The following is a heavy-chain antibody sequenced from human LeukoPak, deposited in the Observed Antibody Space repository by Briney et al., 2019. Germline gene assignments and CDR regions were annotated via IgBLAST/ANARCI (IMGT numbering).Heavy chain of an antibody. CDR1: GYTFTGYY. D-gene: IGHD3-10*01. Sequence: ASVKVSCKASGYTFTGYYMHWVRQAPGQGLEWMGWINPNSGGTNYAQKFQGRVTMTRDTSISTAYMELSRLRSDDTAVYYCARYTTVRYTPSGKGTFDYWGQGTLVTVSS. CDR2: INPNSGGT. V-gene: IGHV1-2*02. J-gene: IGHJ4*02. CDR3: ARYTTVRYTPSGKGTFDY.